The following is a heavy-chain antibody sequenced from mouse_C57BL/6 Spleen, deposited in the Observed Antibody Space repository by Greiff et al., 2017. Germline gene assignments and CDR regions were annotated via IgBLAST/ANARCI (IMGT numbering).Heavy chain of an antibody. CDR1: GYSFTGYY. V-gene: IGHV1-42*01. J-gene: IGHJ4*01. CDR2: INPSTGGT. D-gene: IGHD1-1*01. CDR3: ARGITTVVATDYAMDY. Sequence: VQLQQSGPELVKPGASVKISCKASGYSFTGYYMNWVKQSPEKSLEWIGEINPSTGGTTYNQKFKAKATLTVDKSSSTAYMQLKGLTSEDAAVYYCARGITTVVATDYAMDYWGQGTSVTVSS.